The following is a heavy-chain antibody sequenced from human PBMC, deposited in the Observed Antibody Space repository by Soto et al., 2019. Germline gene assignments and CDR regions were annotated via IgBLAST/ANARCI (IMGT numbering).Heavy chain of an antibody. CDR3: ASSATTADYFYGMDV. CDR2: INAGNGNT. J-gene: IGHJ6*02. Sequence: ASVKVSCKASGYTFTSYAMHWVRKTHGQRLEWMGWINAGNGNTKYSQKFQGRVTINRDTSASTAYMELSSLRSEDTAVYFCASSATTADYFYGMDVWGQGTTVTVSS. CDR1: GYTFTSYA. V-gene: IGHV1-3*01. D-gene: IGHD1-26*01.